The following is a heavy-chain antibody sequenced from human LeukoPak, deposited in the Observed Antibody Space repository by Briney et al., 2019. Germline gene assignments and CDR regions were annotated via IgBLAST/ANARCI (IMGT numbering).Heavy chain of an antibody. J-gene: IGHJ4*02. CDR1: GFTFSRNS. D-gene: IGHD3-10*01. CDR3: ARAYGSGNYFDD. Sequence: PGGSLRLSCAASGFTFSRNSMHWVRQAPGKGLECVSAITSNGGTTYYANSVRGRFTISRDNSKNTLYLQMGSLRAEDMAVYYCARAYGSGNYFDDWGQGTLVTVSS. CDR2: ITSNGGTT. V-gene: IGHV3-64*01.